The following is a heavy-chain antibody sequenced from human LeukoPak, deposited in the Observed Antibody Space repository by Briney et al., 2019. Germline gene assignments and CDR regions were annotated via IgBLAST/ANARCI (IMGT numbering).Heavy chain of an antibody. V-gene: IGHV3-7*01. Sequence: GGSLRLSCAASGFTFSSYWMSWVRQAPGKGLEWVANIKQDGSEKYYVDSVKGRFTISRDNAKNSLYLQMNSLRAEDTAVYYCARVYSITMPKAFDIWGQGTMVTVSS. CDR1: GFTFSSYW. J-gene: IGHJ3*02. D-gene: IGHD3-10*01. CDR2: IKQDGSEK. CDR3: ARVYSITMPKAFDI.